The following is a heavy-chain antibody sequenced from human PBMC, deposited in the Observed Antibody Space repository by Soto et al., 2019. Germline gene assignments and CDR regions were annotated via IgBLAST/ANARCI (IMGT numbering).Heavy chain of an antibody. CDR1: GFTFSNAW. D-gene: IGHD3-16*01. V-gene: IGHV3-15*01. J-gene: IGHJ4*02. CDR2: ILSKPDGGTT. CDR3: CTGGYYSVY. Sequence: GGSLRLSCVGSGFTFSNAWMSWVRQAPGKGLEWLGRILSKPDGGTTDYAAPVKGRFTISRDDSENTVYLQMNSLKTEDSAVYYCCTGGYYSVYWGQGALVTVSS.